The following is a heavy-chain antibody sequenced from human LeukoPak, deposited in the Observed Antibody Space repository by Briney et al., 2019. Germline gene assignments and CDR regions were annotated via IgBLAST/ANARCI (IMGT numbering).Heavy chain of an antibody. CDR3: ARAGYSSGAGWFDP. CDR2: ISYDGSNK. J-gene: IGHJ5*02. V-gene: IGHV3-30*04. Sequence: AGGSLRLCCAASGFTFSSYAMHWVRQAPGKGLEWVAVISYDGSNKYYADSAKGRFTISRDNSKNTLYLQMNSLRAEDTAVYYCARAGYSSGAGWFDPWGQGTLVTVSS. D-gene: IGHD6-19*01. CDR1: GFTFSSYA.